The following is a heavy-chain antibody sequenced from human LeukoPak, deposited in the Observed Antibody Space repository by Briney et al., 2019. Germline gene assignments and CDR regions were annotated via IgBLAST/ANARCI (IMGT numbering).Heavy chain of an antibody. CDR1: GYSFTSYW. D-gene: IGHD3-22*01. CDR2: IYSGDSDT. J-gene: IGHJ4*02. V-gene: IGHV5-51*01. Sequence: GESLKISCKGSGYSFTSYWIGWVRQLPGKGLEWMGIIYSGDSDTRYSPSFQGQVTISADKSIRTSYLQWSSLKASDTAMYFCARPTSWNSSGYYNYWGQGTLVTVSS. CDR3: ARPTSWNSSGYYNY.